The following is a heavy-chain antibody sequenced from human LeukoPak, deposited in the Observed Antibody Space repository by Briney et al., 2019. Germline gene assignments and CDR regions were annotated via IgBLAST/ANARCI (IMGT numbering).Heavy chain of an antibody. D-gene: IGHD5-18*01. Sequence: GGSLRLSCAASGYTFSGYSMNWVRQAPGKGLEWVSYISSTSGTIEYADSVKGRFTISRDNAKNSLYLQLNSLRAEDTAVYYCARDLGSVGHTYGYWGQGTLVTVSS. CDR3: ARDLGSVGHTYGY. V-gene: IGHV3-48*04. CDR2: ISSTSGTI. J-gene: IGHJ4*02. CDR1: GYTFSGYS.